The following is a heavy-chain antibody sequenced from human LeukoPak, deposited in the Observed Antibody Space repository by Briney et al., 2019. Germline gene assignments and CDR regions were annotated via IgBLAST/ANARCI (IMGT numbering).Heavy chain of an antibody. V-gene: IGHV3-21*01. J-gene: IGHJ4*02. D-gene: IGHD6-13*01. CDR3: ANPPGIAAAADY. CDR2: ISSSSSYI. Sequence: GSLRLSCAASGFTFSSYSMNWVRQAPGRGLEWVSSISSSSSYIYYADSVKGRFTISRDNAKNSLYLQMNSLRAEDTAVYYCANPPGIAAAADYWGQGTLVTVSS. CDR1: GFTFSSYS.